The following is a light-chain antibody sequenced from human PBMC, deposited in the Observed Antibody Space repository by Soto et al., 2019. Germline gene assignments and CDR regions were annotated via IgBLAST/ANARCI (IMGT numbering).Light chain of an antibody. CDR2: AAS. CDR1: QDISSY. CDR3: RQSYSTPPT. J-gene: IGKJ1*01. Sequence: DIQMTQSPSSLSASVGDRVNITCQASQDISSYLDWYQKKPGKAPQLLIYAASSLQSGVPSRFSGSGSGTDFTLTIRSLQPEAFATYHCRQSYSTPPTFGQGTTVDIK. V-gene: IGKV1-39*01.